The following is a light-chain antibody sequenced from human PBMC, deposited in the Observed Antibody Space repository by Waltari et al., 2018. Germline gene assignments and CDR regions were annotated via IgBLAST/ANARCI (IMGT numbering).Light chain of an antibody. V-gene: IGLV2-14*01. J-gene: IGLJ1*01. CDR2: EVS. CDR3: SSYTTSSAPGV. Sequence: QSALTQPASVSGSPGQSITISCSGTDSDVGAYDFVSWYQQHPVKAPHLIIYEVSNRPSGISNRFSASKSGNTASLTIAGLQAEDEADYCSSYTTSSAPGVFGTGTRVTVL. CDR1: DSDVGAYDF.